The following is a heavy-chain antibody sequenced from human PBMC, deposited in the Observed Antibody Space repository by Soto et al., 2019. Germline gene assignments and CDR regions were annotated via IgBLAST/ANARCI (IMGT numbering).Heavy chain of an antibody. Sequence: PSETLSLTCAVSGDSMSPFYWSWIRQPPGKGLEWIGYIYHIGTTTYNPSLESRVTISLDSSKNQFSLKLTSVTAADTAVYYCARFRRKSSGVWGRGTLVTVSS. J-gene: IGHJ4*02. V-gene: IGHV4-59*01. CDR3: ARFRRKSSGV. D-gene: IGHD3-10*01. CDR2: IYHIGTT. CDR1: GDSMSPFY.